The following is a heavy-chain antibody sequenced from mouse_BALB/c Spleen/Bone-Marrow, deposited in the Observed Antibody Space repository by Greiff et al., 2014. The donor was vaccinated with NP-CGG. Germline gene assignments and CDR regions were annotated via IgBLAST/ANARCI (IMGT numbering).Heavy chain of an antibody. V-gene: IGHV1S81*02. CDR1: GYTFTNYF. J-gene: IGHJ3*01. CDR2: INPNNGGT. Sequence: QVQLQQSGAELVKPGASVKLSCKASGYTFTNYFMYWVKQRPGQGLEWIGEINPNNGGTNFNENFKSKATLTLGKSSSTAYVQLSSLTSEDSAVYYCTRSGPGFAYWGHGTLVTVSA. CDR3: TRSGPGFAY.